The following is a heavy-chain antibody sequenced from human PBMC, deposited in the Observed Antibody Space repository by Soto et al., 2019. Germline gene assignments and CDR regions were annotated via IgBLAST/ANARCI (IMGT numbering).Heavy chain of an antibody. D-gene: IGHD3-3*01. J-gene: IGHJ4*02. Sequence: SETLSLTCTVSGGSISSGGYYWSWILQHPGKGLKWIGYIYNGGSTYYRPSLESRMHMSLDATRNHYSLRLTSVTAADTAVYFCARAPVGLDTISYFDYWGQGKLVTVSS. CDR2: IYNGGST. CDR1: GGSISSGGYY. V-gene: IGHV4-30-4*08. CDR3: ARAPVGLDTISYFDY.